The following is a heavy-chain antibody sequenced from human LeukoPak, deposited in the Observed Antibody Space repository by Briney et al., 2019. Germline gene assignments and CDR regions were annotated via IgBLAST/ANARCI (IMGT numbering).Heavy chain of an antibody. V-gene: IGHV4-59*01. CDR1: GGSISSYY. D-gene: IGHD3-10*01. J-gene: IGHJ6*03. CDR3: ARGGGIPHYYYYMDV. CDR2: IYYSGST. Sequence: SETLSLTCTVSGGSISSYYWSWIRQPPGRGLEWIGYIYYSGSTNYNPSPKSRVTISVDTSKNQFSLKLSSVTAADTAVYYCARGGGIPHYYYYMDVWGKGTTVTVSS.